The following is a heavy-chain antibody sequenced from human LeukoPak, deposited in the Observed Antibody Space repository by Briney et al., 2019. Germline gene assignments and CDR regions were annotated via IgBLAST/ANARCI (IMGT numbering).Heavy chain of an antibody. CDR3: ARVIGGSYYYYYYMDV. J-gene: IGHJ6*03. D-gene: IGHD1-26*01. CDR1: GVSISSHY. CDR2: IYYSGST. V-gene: IGHV4-59*11. Sequence: SETLSLTCTVSGVSISSHYWSWIRQPPGKGLEWIGYIYYSGSTNYNPSLKSRVTISVDTSKNQFSLKLSSVTAADTAVYYCARVIGGSYYYYYYMDVWGKGTTVTVSS.